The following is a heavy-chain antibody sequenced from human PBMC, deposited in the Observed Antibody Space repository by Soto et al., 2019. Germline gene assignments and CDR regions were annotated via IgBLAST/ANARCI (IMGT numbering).Heavy chain of an antibody. Sequence: EVQLVESGGGLVQPGRSLRLSCAGSGFTFDDYAMHWVREAPGKGLEWVSGISWNSGSIGYADSVKGRFTISRVNAKNSLYLQTNSLRAEDTALYYCAKASRAYRSSWTDYWGQGTLVTVSS. CDR1: GFTFDDYA. J-gene: IGHJ4*02. CDR2: ISWNSGSI. V-gene: IGHV3-9*01. D-gene: IGHD6-13*01. CDR3: AKASRAYRSSWTDY.